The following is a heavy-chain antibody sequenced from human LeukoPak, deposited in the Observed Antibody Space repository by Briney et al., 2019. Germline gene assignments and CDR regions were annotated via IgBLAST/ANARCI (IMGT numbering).Heavy chain of an antibody. Sequence: SETLSLTCTVSGGSISRYYWSWIRQPPGKGLEWIGYIYYSGSTNYNPSLKSRVTISVDTSKNQFSLKLSSVTAADTAVYYCARDGDPFDYWGQGTLVTVSS. CDR3: ARDGDPFDY. CDR2: IYYSGST. J-gene: IGHJ4*02. V-gene: IGHV4-59*01. CDR1: GGSISRYY.